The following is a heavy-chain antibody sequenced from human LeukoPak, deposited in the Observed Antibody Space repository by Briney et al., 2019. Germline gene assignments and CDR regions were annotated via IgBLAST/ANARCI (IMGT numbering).Heavy chain of an antibody. CDR2: IYYSGST. Sequence: SETLSLTCTVSGGSISISSYYWGWIRQPPGKWLEWIGSIYYSGSTYYNPSLKSRVTISVDTSKNQFSLKLSSVTAADTAVYYCARHRCSGGSCYPGDYWGQGTLVTVSS. V-gene: IGHV4-39*01. CDR3: ARHRCSGGSCYPGDY. J-gene: IGHJ4*02. CDR1: GGSISISSYY. D-gene: IGHD2-15*01.